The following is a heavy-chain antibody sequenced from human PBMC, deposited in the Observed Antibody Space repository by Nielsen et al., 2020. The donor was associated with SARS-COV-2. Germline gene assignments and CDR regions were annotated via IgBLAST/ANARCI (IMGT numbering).Heavy chain of an antibody. CDR2: IYSGGST. CDR1: GFTVSSNY. Sequence: GESLKISCAASGFTVSSNYMSWVRQAPGKGLEWVSVIYSGGSTYYADSVKGRFTISRDNSKNTLYLQMNSLRAEDTAVYYCARGRDYRNDYYFDYWGQGTLVTVSS. D-gene: IGHD1-14*01. V-gene: IGHV3-66*01. CDR3: ARGRDYRNDYYFDY. J-gene: IGHJ4*02.